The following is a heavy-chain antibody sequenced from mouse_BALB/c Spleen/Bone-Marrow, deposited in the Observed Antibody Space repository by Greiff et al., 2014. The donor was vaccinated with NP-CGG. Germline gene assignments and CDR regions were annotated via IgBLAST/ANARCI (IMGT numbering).Heavy chain of an antibody. CDR3: AMYYYGSSLFAY. J-gene: IGHJ3*01. V-gene: IGHV14-3*02. D-gene: IGHD1-1*01. CDR2: IDPANGNT. CDR1: GFNIKDTY. Sequence: VQLQQSGAELVKPGASVKLSCTASGFNIKDTYMHWVKQRPEQGLEWIGRIDPANGNTKYDPKFQGKATITADTSSNTAYLQLSSLTSEDTAVYYCAMYYYGSSLFAYWGQGTLVIVAA.